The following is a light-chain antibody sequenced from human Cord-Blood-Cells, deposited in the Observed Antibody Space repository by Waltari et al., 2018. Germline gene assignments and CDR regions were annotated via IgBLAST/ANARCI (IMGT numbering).Light chain of an antibody. Sequence: DIVMTQSPDSLAVSLGERATINCKYSQSVLYSSNNKNYLAWYQQKPGQPPKLLIYWASTRESVVPDRFSCSGSGTDFTLTISSLQAEDVAVYYCQQYYSTPFTFGPGTKVDIK. CDR3: QQYYSTPFT. CDR1: QSVLYSSNNKNY. J-gene: IGKJ3*01. CDR2: WAS. V-gene: IGKV4-1*01.